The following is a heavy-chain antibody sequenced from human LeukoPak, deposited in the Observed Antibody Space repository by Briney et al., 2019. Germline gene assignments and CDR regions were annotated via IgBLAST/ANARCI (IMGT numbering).Heavy chain of an antibody. CDR2: ISSSGATI. V-gene: IGHV3-48*03. Sequence: GGSLRLSCAASGSTFSSFSTYDFNWVRQAPGKGLEWVSYISSSGATIYYADSVKGRFTVSRDNAANSLYLQMNSLRAEDTAVYYCARSDWLDPWGQGTLVTVSS. J-gene: IGHJ5*02. CDR3: ARSDWLDP. CDR1: GSTFSS.